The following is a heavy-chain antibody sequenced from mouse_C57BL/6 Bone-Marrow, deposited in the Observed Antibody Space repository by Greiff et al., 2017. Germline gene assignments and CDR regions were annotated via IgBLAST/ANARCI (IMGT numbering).Heavy chain of an antibody. CDR1: GYTFTSYG. Sequence: QVQLKQSGAELARPGASVKLSCKASGYTFTSYGISWVKQRTGQGLEWIGEIYPRSGNTYYNEKFKGKATLTADKSSSTAYMELRSLTSEDSAVYFCARVYLYAMDYWGQGTSVTVSS. V-gene: IGHV1-81*01. J-gene: IGHJ4*01. D-gene: IGHD5-1*01. CDR2: IYPRSGNT. CDR3: ARVYLYAMDY.